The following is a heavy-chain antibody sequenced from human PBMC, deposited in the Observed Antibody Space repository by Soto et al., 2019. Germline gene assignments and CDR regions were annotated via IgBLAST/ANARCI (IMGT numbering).Heavy chain of an antibody. CDR2: INPSSGGT. CDR3: ARETATVKPSLGMDV. V-gene: IGHV1-2*02. CDR1: GYTFTGYF. D-gene: IGHD4-4*01. Sequence: ASVKVSCKASGYTFTGYFIHWVRQAPGQGLEWMGWINPSSGGTDYARKFLGRVTMTRDTSISTSYMEVSGLRSDDTAIYFCARETATVKPSLGMDVWGQGTTVTV. J-gene: IGHJ6*02.